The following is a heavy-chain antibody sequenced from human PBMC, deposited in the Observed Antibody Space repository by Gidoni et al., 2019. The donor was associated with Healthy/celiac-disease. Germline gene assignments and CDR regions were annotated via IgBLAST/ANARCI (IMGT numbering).Heavy chain of an antibody. D-gene: IGHD3-22*01. CDR2: ISSSGSTI. CDR3: ARVRGMATLITNWFDP. CDR1: GFTFSSYE. V-gene: IGHV3-48*03. J-gene: IGHJ5*02. Sequence: EVQLVESGGGLVQPGGSLRLSCAASGFTFSSYEMNWVRQAPGKGLEWVSYISSSGSTIYYADSVKGRFTISRDNAKNSLYLQMNSLRAEDTAVYYCARVRGMATLITNWFDPWGQGTLVTVSS.